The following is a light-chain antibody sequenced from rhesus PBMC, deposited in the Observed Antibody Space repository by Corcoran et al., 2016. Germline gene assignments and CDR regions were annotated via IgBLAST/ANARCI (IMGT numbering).Light chain of an antibody. V-gene: IGKV3-24*04. Sequence: ETVVTQSPATLALSPGERATLSCRASQSVGSYLAWYQQKPGQAPRLLIYGASSRATGIPDRFSGSGSGTDFTLTISSLEPEDVGVYYCQQSSNLLTFGGGTKVEIK. CDR3: QQSSNLLT. CDR1: QSVGSY. CDR2: GAS. J-gene: IGKJ4*01.